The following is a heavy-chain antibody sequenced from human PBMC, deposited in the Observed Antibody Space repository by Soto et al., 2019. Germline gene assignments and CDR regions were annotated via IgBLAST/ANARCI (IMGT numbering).Heavy chain of an antibody. J-gene: IGHJ4*02. CDR1: GFTFSSYA. Sequence: QVQLVESGGGVVQPGRSLRLSCAASGFTFSSYAMHWVRQAPGKGLEWVAVISYDGSNKYYADSVKGRFTISRDNSKNTLYLQMNSLRAEDTAVYYCARPLAYGKAAAGSYYFDYWGQGTLVTVSS. D-gene: IGHD6-13*01. CDR2: ISYDGSNK. CDR3: ARPLAYGKAAAGSYYFDY. V-gene: IGHV3-30-3*01.